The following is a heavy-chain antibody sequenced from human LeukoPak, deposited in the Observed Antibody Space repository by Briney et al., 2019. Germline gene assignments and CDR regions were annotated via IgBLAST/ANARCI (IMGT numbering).Heavy chain of an antibody. CDR2: ICIRGSYI. CDR3: AKGSGWEASYFYYYMDV. CDR1: GFTFSSSN. V-gene: IGHV3-21*01. Sequence: GGSLRLSCVASGFTFSSSNLNWVCQAPGKGLEWVSAICIRGSYIYFADSVKGRFTISRDNSKNTLYLQMNSLRAEDTAVYFCAKGSGWEASYFYYYMDVWGKGTTVTISS. D-gene: IGHD1-26*01. J-gene: IGHJ6*03.